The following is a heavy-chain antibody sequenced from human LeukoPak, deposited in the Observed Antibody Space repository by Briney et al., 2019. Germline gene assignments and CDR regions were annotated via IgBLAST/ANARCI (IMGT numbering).Heavy chain of an antibody. CDR3: ARASDGYSSGWESYYYMDV. CDR2: IIPIFGTA. D-gene: IGHD6-19*01. CDR1: GGTFSSYA. J-gene: IGHJ6*03. Sequence: ASVKVSCKASGGTFSSYAISWVRQAPGQGLERMGGIIPIFGTANYAQKFQGRVTITADESTSTAYMELSSLRSEDTAVYYCARASDGYSSGWESYYYMDVWGKGTTVTVSS. V-gene: IGHV1-69*13.